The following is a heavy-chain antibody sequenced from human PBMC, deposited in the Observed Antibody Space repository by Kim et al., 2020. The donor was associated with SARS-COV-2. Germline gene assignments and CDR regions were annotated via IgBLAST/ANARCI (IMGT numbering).Heavy chain of an antibody. V-gene: IGHV4-39*01. D-gene: IGHD6-19*01. CDR1: GGSISSSNYY. CDR2: IYYSGST. CDR3: ATNYTSGWYGELVDY. Sequence: SESLSLTCTVSGGSISSSNYYWGWIRQPPGKGLEWIGSIYYSGSTYYNPSLKSRVTISVDTSKNQFSLKLSSVTAADTAVYYCATNYTSGWYGELVDYWGQGTLVTVSS. J-gene: IGHJ4*02.